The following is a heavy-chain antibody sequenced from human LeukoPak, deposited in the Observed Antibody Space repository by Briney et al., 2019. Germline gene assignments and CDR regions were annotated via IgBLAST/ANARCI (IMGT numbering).Heavy chain of an antibody. Sequence: PGGSLRLSCAASGFTFSSYAMHWVRQAPGKGLEWVAVISYDGSNKYYADSVKGRFTISRDNSKNTLYLQMNSLRAEDTAVYYCAKDPSITGTTHYFDYWGQGTLVTVSS. CDR3: AKDPSITGTTHYFDY. J-gene: IGHJ4*02. CDR2: ISYDGSNK. CDR1: GFTFSSYA. D-gene: IGHD1-7*01. V-gene: IGHV3-30-3*01.